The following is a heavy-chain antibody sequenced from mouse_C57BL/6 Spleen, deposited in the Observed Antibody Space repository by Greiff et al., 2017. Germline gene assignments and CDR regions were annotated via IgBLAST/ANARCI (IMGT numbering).Heavy chain of an antibody. V-gene: IGHV1-55*01. CDR2: IYPGSGST. Sequence: QVQLQQSGAELVKPGASVKMSCKASGYTFTSYWITWVKQRPGQGLEWIGDIYPGSGSTNYNEKFKSKATLTVDTSSSTAYMQLRSLTSEDSAVYYCARTRDTYYCAMDDWGQGTSVTVSS. CDR1: GYTFTSYW. J-gene: IGHJ4*01. CDR3: ARTRDTYYCAMDD. D-gene: IGHD3-3*01.